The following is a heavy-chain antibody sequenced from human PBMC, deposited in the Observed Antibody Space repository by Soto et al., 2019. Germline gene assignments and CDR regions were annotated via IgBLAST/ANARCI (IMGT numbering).Heavy chain of an antibody. D-gene: IGHD6-6*01. Sequence: GGSLRLSCAASGFTFSDYYMSWIRQAPGKGLEWVSYISSSGSTIYYADTVKGRFTISRDNAKNSLYLQMNSLRAEDTAVYYCARDREPAESSWGFGAFDIWGQGTMVTVSS. V-gene: IGHV3-11*01. CDR2: ISSSGSTI. J-gene: IGHJ3*02. CDR1: GFTFSDYY. CDR3: ARDREPAESSWGFGAFDI.